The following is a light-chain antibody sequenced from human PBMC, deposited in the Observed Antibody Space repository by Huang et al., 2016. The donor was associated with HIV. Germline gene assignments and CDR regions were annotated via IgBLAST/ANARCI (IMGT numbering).Light chain of an antibody. Sequence: EIVLTQSPGTLSLSPGERATLSCRASQSVSSSYLAWYQQKPGQAPRLLIYGASSRATGIPDRVSGSGSGTDFTLTISRLESEDFAVFYCQQYSSSPYTFGQGTKLEIK. CDR3: QQYSSSPYT. CDR2: GAS. V-gene: IGKV3-20*01. CDR1: QSVSSSY. J-gene: IGKJ2*01.